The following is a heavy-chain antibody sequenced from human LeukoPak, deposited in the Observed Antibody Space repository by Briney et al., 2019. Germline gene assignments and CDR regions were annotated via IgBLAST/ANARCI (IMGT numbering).Heavy chain of an antibody. Sequence: GGSLRLSCAASGFPFSSYWMSWVRQAPGKGLEWAANIKQDGSDKYYVDSVKGRFTISRDNAKNSLNLQLNSLRADDTAVYYCARLTGTTGFDYWGQGTLVTVSS. CDR3: ARLTGTTGFDY. J-gene: IGHJ4*02. CDR1: GFPFSSYW. V-gene: IGHV3-7*01. CDR2: IKQDGSDK. D-gene: IGHD1-1*01.